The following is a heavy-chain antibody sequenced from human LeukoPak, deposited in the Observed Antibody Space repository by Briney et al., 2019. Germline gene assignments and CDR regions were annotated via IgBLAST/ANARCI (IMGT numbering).Heavy chain of an antibody. J-gene: IGHJ4*02. V-gene: IGHV4-59*08. CDR3: ARRENYDSSGYLFDY. CDR1: GASISNYY. Sequence: SETLSLTCTVSGASISNYYWSWIRQPPGKGLEWIAFMYFSGSTNYNPSLKSRATISVDTSKTQFSLRLSSVTAADTAIYYCARRENYDSSGYLFDYWGQGTLVTVSS. D-gene: IGHD3-22*01. CDR2: MYFSGST.